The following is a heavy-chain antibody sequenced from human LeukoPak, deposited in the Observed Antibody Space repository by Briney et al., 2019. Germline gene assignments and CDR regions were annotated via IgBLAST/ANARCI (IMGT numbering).Heavy chain of an antibody. CDR3: ARGQWLTTVIIDY. CDR2: IYTSGST. Sequence: TASQTLSLTCTVSGGSISSGSYYWSWIRQPAGKGQEWIGRIYTSGSTNYNPSLKSRVTISVDTSKNQFSLKLSSVTAADTAVYYCARGQWLTTVIIDYWGQGTLVTVSS. J-gene: IGHJ4*02. V-gene: IGHV4-61*02. CDR1: GGSISSGSYY. D-gene: IGHD4-17*01.